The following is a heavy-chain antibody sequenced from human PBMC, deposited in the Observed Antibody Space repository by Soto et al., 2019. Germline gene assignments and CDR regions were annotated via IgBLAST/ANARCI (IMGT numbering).Heavy chain of an antibody. Sequence: QVQLVESGGGVVQPGRSLRLSCAASGFTFSSYAMHWVRQAPGKGLEWVAVISYDGSNKYYADSVKGRFTISRDNSKNTLYLQMNSLRADDTAVYYCARDFAYCTNGVCLINYYYYGMDVWGQGTTVTVSS. D-gene: IGHD2-8*01. J-gene: IGHJ6*02. V-gene: IGHV3-30-3*01. CDR2: ISYDGSNK. CDR3: ARDFAYCTNGVCLINYYYYGMDV. CDR1: GFTFSSYA.